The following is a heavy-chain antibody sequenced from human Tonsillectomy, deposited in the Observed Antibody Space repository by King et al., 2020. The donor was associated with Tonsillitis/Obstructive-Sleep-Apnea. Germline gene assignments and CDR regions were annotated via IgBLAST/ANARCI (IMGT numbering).Heavy chain of an antibody. V-gene: IGHV1-46*01. J-gene: IGHJ4*02. Sequence: VQLVESGAEVKKPGASVKVSCKASGYTFTSYYMHWVRQAPGQGLEWMGIINTSGGSTSYAQTFQGRVTMTRDTSTSTVYMELSRLRSEDTAVCYCARELPVAAARPADYWGQGTLVTVSS. CDR2: INTSGGST. CDR1: GYTFTSYY. CDR3: ARELPVAAARPADY. D-gene: IGHD6-6*01.